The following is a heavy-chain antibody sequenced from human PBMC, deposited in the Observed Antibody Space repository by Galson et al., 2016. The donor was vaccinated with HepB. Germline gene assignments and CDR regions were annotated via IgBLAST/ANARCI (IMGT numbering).Heavy chain of an antibody. CDR1: GGSISSSPYS. CDR3: ARDAWDDDLKSDDGFDI. V-gene: IGHV4-30-2*06. CDR2: ISHSGYI. D-gene: IGHD4-17*01. J-gene: IGHJ3*02. Sequence: TLSLTCTVSGGSISSSPYSWCWIRQSLGKGLEWIGYISHSGYIHYNPPLKSRVTISEDRSKNQFSLKLSSVTAADTAVYYCARDAWDDDLKSDDGFDIWGQGTMVTVSS.